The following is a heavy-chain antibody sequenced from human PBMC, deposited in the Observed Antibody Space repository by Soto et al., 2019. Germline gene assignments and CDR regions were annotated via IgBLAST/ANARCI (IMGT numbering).Heavy chain of an antibody. Sequence: EAQLVESGGDLVQPGGSLRLSCAASGFSFSNYWMTWVRQAPGKGLEWVANIKNDGSDKYYGASVKGRFTISRDNAKNSLYLQMDSLRAEDTAVYYCARRELVSCGGDCYSKYFQYWGQGSLVTVSS. D-gene: IGHD2-21*02. V-gene: IGHV3-7*01. J-gene: IGHJ1*01. CDR2: IKNDGSDK. CDR3: ARRELVSCGGDCYSKYFQY. CDR1: GFSFSNYW.